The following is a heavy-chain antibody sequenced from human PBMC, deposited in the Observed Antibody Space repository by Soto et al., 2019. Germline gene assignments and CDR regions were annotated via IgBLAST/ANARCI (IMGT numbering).Heavy chain of an antibody. Sequence: RSLTCTVSGASIASSHYFWGWIRQPPGKGLEWVGSVYYGGNTYYSPSLKTPVTVSVDTSKSQFSLKLTSVTAADTAVYFCARLFFKLGVDRPRLSYFDYWGPGISVTVSS. CDR1: GASIASSHYF. CDR2: VYYGGNT. J-gene: IGHJ4*02. CDR3: ARLFFKLGVDRPRLSYFDY. V-gene: IGHV4-39*01. D-gene: IGHD6-13*01.